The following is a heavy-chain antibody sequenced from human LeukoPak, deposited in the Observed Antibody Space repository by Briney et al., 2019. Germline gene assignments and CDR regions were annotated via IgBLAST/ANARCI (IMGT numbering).Heavy chain of an antibody. V-gene: IGHV3-23*01. CDR2: ISASGGST. CDR1: GFTFSSYA. J-gene: IGHJ4*02. Sequence: GGSLRLSCAASGFTFSSYAMSWVRQAPGKGLEWVSAISASGGSTYYADSVKGRFTISRDNSKNTLYLQMNNLRGEDTAVYYCAKDVISVAGTPRYFDYWGQGTLVTVSS. CDR3: AKDVISVAGTPRYFDY. D-gene: IGHD6-19*01.